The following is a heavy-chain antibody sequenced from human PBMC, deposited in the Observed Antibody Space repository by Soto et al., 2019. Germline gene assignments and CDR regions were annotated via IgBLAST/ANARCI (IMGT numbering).Heavy chain of an antibody. CDR1: GGSFSGYY. CDR3: ARGRRITIFGVVIILVWLNYYYYGMDV. Sequence: SETLSLTCAVYGGSFSGYYWSWIRQPPGKGLEWIGEINHSESTNYNPSLKSRVTISVDTSKNQFSLKLSSVTAADTAEYYCARGRRITIFGVVIILVWLNYYYYGMDVWGQGTTVTVSS. J-gene: IGHJ6*02. V-gene: IGHV4-34*01. D-gene: IGHD3-3*01. CDR2: INHSEST.